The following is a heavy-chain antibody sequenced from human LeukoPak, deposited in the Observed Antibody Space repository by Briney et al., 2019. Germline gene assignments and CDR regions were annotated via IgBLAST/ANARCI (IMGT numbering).Heavy chain of an antibody. J-gene: IGHJ4*02. Sequence: SVKVSCKASGGTFSSYAISWVRQAPGQGLEWMGGIIPIFGTANYAQKFQGRVTITTDESTSTAYMELSSLRSEDTAVYYCARAVLNDYGDYVYFDYWGQGTLVTVSS. CDR1: GGTFSSYA. CDR3: ARAVLNDYGDYVYFDY. V-gene: IGHV1-69*05. CDR2: IIPIFGTA. D-gene: IGHD4-17*01.